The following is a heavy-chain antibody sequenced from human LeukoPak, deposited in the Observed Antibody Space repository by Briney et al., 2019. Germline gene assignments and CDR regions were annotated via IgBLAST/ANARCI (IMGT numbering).Heavy chain of an antibody. J-gene: IGHJ5*02. Sequence: SGTLSLTCTVSGGSISRYYWTWIRQPPGKGLEWIGYISYSGSTKYNPSLKSRVTISVDTFNNQFSLKLSSLTAADTAVYYCARDPHLNYFDPWGQGTLVTVSS. CDR3: ARDPHLNYFDP. CDR2: ISYSGST. CDR1: GGSISRYY. D-gene: IGHD1-7*01. V-gene: IGHV4-59*01.